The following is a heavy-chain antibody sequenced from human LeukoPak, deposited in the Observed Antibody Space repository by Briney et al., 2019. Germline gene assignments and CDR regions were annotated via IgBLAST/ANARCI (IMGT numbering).Heavy chain of an antibody. V-gene: IGHV3-30*01. CDR1: GFTFSSYA. D-gene: IGHD2-15*01. J-gene: IGHJ4*02. CDR2: ISYDGSNK. CDR3: AKYSSAH. Sequence: GGSLRLSCAASGFTFSSYAMHWVRQAPGKGLEWVAVISYDGSNKYYADSVKGRFTISRDSSKNTLYLQMNSLRAEDTAVYYCAKYSSAHWGQGTLVTVSS.